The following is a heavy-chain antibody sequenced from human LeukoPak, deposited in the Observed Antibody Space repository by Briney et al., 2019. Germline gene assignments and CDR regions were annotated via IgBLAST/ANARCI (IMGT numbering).Heavy chain of an antibody. V-gene: IGHV4-59*01. J-gene: IGHJ6*02. CDR3: ARDGHYCSSTSCYDYGMDV. D-gene: IGHD2-2*01. CDR2: IYYSGST. CDR1: GGSISSYY. Sequence: SETLSLTCTVSGGSISSYYWSWIRQPPGKGLEWIGYIYYSGSTNYNPSLKSRVTISVDTSKNQLSLKLSSVTAADTAVYYCARDGHYCSSTSCYDYGMDVWGQGTTVTVSS.